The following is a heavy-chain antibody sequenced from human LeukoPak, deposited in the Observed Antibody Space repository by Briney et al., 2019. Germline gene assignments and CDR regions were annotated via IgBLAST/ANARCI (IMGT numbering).Heavy chain of an antibody. V-gene: IGHV4-39*07. CDR1: GGSISSSSYY. CDR3: ARSPLIPSGWLGFDY. J-gene: IGHJ4*02. Sequence: PSETLSLTCTVSGGSISSSSYYWGWIRQPPGKGLEWIGSIYYSGSTYYNPSLKGRVTISVDTSKNQFSLKLRSVSAADTAVYYCARSPLIPSGWLGFDYWGQGTLVTVSS. CDR2: IYYSGST. D-gene: IGHD6-19*01.